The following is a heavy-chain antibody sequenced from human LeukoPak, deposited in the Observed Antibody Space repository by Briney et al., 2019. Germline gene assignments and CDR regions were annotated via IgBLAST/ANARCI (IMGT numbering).Heavy chain of an antibody. V-gene: IGHV3-48*03. CDR2: ITNSGSTI. CDR3: VRGGGPSYKYNAFDI. CDR1: GFPVSSYY. D-gene: IGHD2-15*01. J-gene: IGHJ3*02. Sequence: PGGSLRLSCAASGFPVSSYYMNWVRQAPGKGLEWVAYITNSGSTIDYADSVKGRFTISRDNARNSLYLQMSSLRAEDTAVYYCVRGGGPSYKYNAFDIWGQGTMVTVSS.